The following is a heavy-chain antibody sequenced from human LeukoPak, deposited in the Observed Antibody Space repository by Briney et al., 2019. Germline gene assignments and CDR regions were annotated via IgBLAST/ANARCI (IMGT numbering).Heavy chain of an antibody. Sequence: GGSLRLSCAVSGFTFSDYYMSWIRQAPGKGLEWVSYISSGGSTISHADSVKGRFTISRDNAENSLYLQMNSLRAEDTAVYYCARGAAAGRCFDYWGQGALVTVSS. CDR3: ARGAAAGRCFDY. J-gene: IGHJ4*02. D-gene: IGHD6-13*01. CDR2: ISSGGSTI. CDR1: GFTFSDYY. V-gene: IGHV3-11*01.